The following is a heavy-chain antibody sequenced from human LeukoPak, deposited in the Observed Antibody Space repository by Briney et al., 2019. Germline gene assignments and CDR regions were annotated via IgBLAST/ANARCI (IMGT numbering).Heavy chain of an antibody. CDR2: INPNSGGT. D-gene: IGHD5-18*01. V-gene: IGHV1-2*06. CDR1: GYTFTGYY. Sequence: ASVKVSCKASGYTFTGYYMHWVRQAPGQGLEWMGRINPNSGGTSYAQKFQGRVTMTRDTSISTAYMELSRLRSDDTAVYYCARDRDYVDTAMVGEGYYYYGMDVWGQGTTVTVSS. J-gene: IGHJ6*02. CDR3: ARDRDYVDTAMVGEGYYYYGMDV.